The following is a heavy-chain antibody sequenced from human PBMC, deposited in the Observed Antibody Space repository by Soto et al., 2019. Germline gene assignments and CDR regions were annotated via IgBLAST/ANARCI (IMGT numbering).Heavy chain of an antibody. CDR3: ARERSDNWNPTPRFDP. CDR2: IIPIFGTA. J-gene: IGHJ5*02. CDR1: GGTFSSYA. D-gene: IGHD1-20*01. V-gene: IGHV1-69*13. Sequence: GASVQVSCKASGGTFSSYAISWVRQAPGQGLEWMGGIIPIFGTANYAQKFQGRVTITADESTSTAYMELSSLRSEDTAVYYCARERSDNWNPTPRFDPWGQGTLVTVSS.